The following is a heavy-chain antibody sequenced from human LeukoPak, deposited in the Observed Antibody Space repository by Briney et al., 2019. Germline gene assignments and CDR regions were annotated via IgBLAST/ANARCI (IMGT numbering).Heavy chain of an antibody. Sequence: GGSLRLSCAASGFTFSSYSMNWVRQAPGKGLEWVSSISSSSSYVYYADSVKGRFTISRDNAKNSLYLQMNSLRAEDTAVYYCARDRSPCGFWSGYYGCSWFDPWGQGTLVTVSS. CDR3: ARDRSPCGFWSGYYGCSWFDP. J-gene: IGHJ5*02. CDR2: ISSSSSYV. V-gene: IGHV3-21*01. D-gene: IGHD3-3*01. CDR1: GFTFSSYS.